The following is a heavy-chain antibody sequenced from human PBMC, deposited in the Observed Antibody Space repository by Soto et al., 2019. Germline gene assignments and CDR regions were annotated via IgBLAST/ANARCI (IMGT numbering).Heavy chain of an antibody. CDR1: GFTVSSDY. D-gene: IGHD3-3*01. V-gene: IGHV3-66*01. CDR3: AREVRVRGFAFDI. CDR2: IYSGGNT. J-gene: IGHJ3*02. Sequence: GGSLXLSCAVSGFTVSSDYMNWVRQAPGKGLEWVSFIYSGGNTYYADSVKGRFTISRDNSKNMLYLQMNSLRVEDTAVYYCAREVRVRGFAFDIWGQGTMVTVSS.